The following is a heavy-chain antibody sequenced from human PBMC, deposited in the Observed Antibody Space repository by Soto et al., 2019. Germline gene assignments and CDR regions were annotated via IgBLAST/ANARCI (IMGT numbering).Heavy chain of an antibody. D-gene: IGHD6-19*01. CDR1: GYTFTSYG. V-gene: IGHV1-18*01. Sequence: ASVKVSCKASGYTFTSYGISWVRQAPGQGLEWMGWISAYNGNTNYAQKLQGRVTMTTDTSTSTAYMELRSLRSDDTAVYYCASSGIAVAGILTESFDYWGQGTLVTVSS. CDR2: ISAYNGNT. J-gene: IGHJ4*02. CDR3: ASSGIAVAGILTESFDY.